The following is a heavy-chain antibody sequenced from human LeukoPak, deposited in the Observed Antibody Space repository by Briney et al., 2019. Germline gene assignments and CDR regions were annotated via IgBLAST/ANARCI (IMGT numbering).Heavy chain of an antibody. CDR2: INHSGST. Sequence: SETLSLTCAVYGGSFSGYYWSWIRQPPGKGLEWIGEINHSGSTNYNPSLKSRVTMSVDTSKNQFSLKLSSVTAADTAVYYCAREDRIAARSLDYWGQGTLVTVSS. D-gene: IGHD6-6*01. CDR3: AREDRIAARSLDY. CDR1: GGSFSGYY. V-gene: IGHV4-34*01. J-gene: IGHJ4*02.